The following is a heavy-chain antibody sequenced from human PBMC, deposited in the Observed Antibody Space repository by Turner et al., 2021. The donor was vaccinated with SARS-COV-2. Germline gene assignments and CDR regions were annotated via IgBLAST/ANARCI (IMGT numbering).Heavy chain of an antibody. CDR2: ISPYGSNK. J-gene: IGHJ5*02. D-gene: IGHD6-13*01. CDR1: AFTFSSSA. V-gene: IGHV3-30-3*01. CDR3: ARARGYSSSWYGVDVPFDP. Sequence: QVPLGESGGGVVQPGRSLRLSCAAAAFTFSSSAMHWVRHAPGKGLEGVAVISPYGSNKYYADAVKGRFTNSRDNSKNTLYLQMNSLRAEDTAVYYCARARGYSSSWYGVDVPFDPWGQGTLVTVSS.